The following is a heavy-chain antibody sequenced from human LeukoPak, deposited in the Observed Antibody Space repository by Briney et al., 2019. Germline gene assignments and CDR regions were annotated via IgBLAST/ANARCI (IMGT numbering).Heavy chain of an antibody. J-gene: IGHJ4*02. Sequence: GGSLRLSCAASGFTFTNAWMSWVRQAPGKGLEWVSFIYSDNTHYSDSVKGRFTISRDNSKNTLYLQMNSLRAEDTAVYYCARRAGAYSHPYDYWGQGTLVTVSS. CDR1: GFTFTNAW. D-gene: IGHD4/OR15-4a*01. V-gene: IGHV3-53*01. CDR3: ARRAGAYSHPYDY. CDR2: IYSDNT.